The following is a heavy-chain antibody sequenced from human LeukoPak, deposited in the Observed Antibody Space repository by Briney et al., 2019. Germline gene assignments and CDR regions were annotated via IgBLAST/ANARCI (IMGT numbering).Heavy chain of an antibody. Sequence: SQTLSLTCAISGDIVFSNSSWNWIRQSPSRGLEWLGRTYYRSKWYNDYGVSAKSRININPDTSKNHFSLQLSSVTPEDTAVYYCVRGGQGDGHSADEGFDIWGQGTMVTVS. V-gene: IGHV6-1*01. CDR3: VRGGQGDGHSADEGFDI. D-gene: IGHD5-18*01. CDR2: TYYRSKWYN. CDR1: GDIVFSNSS. J-gene: IGHJ3*02.